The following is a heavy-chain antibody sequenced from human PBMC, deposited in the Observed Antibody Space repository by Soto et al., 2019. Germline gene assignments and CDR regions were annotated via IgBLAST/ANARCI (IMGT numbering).Heavy chain of an antibody. CDR2: IYWDDDK. D-gene: IGHD1-26*01. CDR3: AVRRKLRDSRTYYVWFDP. J-gene: IGHJ5*02. V-gene: IGHV2-5*02. Sequence: QITLKESGPPLVKPTQTLTLTCTFSGFSLSTSGVGVGWIRQPPGKALEWLALIYWDDDKRYSPSLERRLTINKDTTKNAVVLTMTNIDPVDTATYYFAVRRKLRDSRTYYVWFDPWGRGTLVTVSS. CDR1: GFSLSTSGVG.